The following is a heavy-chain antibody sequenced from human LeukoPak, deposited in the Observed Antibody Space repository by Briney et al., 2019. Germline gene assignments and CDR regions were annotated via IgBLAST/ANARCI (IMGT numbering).Heavy chain of an antibody. CDR2: ISAYNGNT. CDR3: ARDHPDYGSGSYYNVGWFDP. V-gene: IGHV1-18*04. CDR1: GYTFTSYG. Sequence: ASVKVSCKASGYTFTSYGISWVRQAPGQGLEWMGWISAYNGNTNYAQKLQGRVTMTTDTSTSTAYMELRSLRSDGTAVYYCARDHPDYGSGSYYNVGWFDPWGQGTLVTVSS. D-gene: IGHD3-10*01. J-gene: IGHJ5*02.